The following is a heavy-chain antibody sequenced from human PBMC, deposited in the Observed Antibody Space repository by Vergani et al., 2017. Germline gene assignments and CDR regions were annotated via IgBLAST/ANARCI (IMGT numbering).Heavy chain of an antibody. D-gene: IGHD2-2*01. V-gene: IGHV1-8*01. CDR2: MNPNSGNT. J-gene: IGHJ6*03. CDR3: XRGVGSTSQHDYYYYMDV. Sequence: QVQLVQSGAEVKKPGASVKVSCKASGYTFTSYDINWVRQATGQGLEWMGWMNPNSGNTGYAQKFQGRVTMTRNTSISTAYMELSSLRSEDTAVYYCXRGVGSTSQHDYYYYMDVWGKGTTVTVSS. CDR1: GYTFTSYD.